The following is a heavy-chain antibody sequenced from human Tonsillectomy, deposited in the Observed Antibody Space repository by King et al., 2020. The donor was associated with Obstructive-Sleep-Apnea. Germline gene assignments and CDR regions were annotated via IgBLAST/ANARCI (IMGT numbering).Heavy chain of an antibody. Sequence: VQLVESGGGVVQPGGSLILSCAASGFSFSTYGIHWVRQATGMGLEWGAVLGYDGNKKYYADSVQGRFNISSDNSKNMLYLQMNSPRVEDTAVYYCAKDGTTVVESPYFDYWGQGTLVTVSS. V-gene: IGHV3-30*02. D-gene: IGHD4-23*01. CDR3: AKDGTTVVESPYFDY. CDR2: LGYDGNKK. J-gene: IGHJ4*02. CDR1: GFSFSTYG.